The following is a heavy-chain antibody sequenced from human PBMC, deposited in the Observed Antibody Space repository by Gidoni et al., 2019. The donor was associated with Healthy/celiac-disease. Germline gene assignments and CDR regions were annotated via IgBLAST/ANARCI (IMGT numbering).Heavy chain of an antibody. CDR3: ARLGEAVAGTGSDDDY. V-gene: IGHV1-69*01. CDR2: IIPLFGTA. CDR1: GGTFRSYA. D-gene: IGHD6-19*01. J-gene: IGHJ4*02. Sequence: QVQLVQSGAEVTKPGSSVKVSCKASGGTFRSYAISWVRQAPGQGLEWMGGIIPLFGTANYAQKFQGRVTITADESTSTAYMELSSLRSEDTAVYYCARLGEAVAGTGSDDDYWGQGTLVTVSS.